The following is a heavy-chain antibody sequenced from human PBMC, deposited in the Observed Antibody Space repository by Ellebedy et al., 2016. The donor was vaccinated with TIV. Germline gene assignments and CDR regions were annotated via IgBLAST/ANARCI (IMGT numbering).Heavy chain of an antibody. CDR2: IYYSGST. J-gene: IGHJ6*02. CDR1: GGSISSGDYY. Sequence: SETLSLTXTVSGGSISSGDYYWSWIRQPPGKGLEWIGYIYYSGSTYYNPSLKSRVTISVDTSKNQFSLKLSSVTAADTAVYYCARVSLGGLPSTDYGMDVWGQGTTVTVSS. CDR3: ARVSLGGLPSTDYGMDV. V-gene: IGHV4-30-4*01. D-gene: IGHD2/OR15-2a*01.